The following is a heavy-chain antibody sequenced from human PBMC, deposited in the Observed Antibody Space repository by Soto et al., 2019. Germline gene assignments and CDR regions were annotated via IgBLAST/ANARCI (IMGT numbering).Heavy chain of an antibody. V-gene: IGHV3-74*01. D-gene: IGHD4-4*01. CDR3: ARDRGVTPYHY. CDR1: GFTFSNFR. CDR2: INDDGSNT. Sequence: EVQLVESGGGLVQPGGSLRLSCAVSGFTFSNFRMHWVRQAPGKGLVWVSHINDDGSNTNYADSVKGRFTISRDNAKNTLYLQMNSLRVEDTAVYYCARDRGVTPYHYWGQGTLVTVSS. J-gene: IGHJ4*02.